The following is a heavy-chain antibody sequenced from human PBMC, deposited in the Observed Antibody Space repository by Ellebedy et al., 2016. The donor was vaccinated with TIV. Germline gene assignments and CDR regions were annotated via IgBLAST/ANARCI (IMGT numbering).Heavy chain of an antibody. CDR2: INPSGGST. Sequence: ASVKVSXXASGYTFTSYYMHWVRRAPGQGLEWMGIINPSGGSTSYAQKFQGRVTMTTDTSTSTAYMELRSLRSDDTAVYYCARGNSGYVLSGDYWGQGTLVTVSS. J-gene: IGHJ4*02. V-gene: IGHV1-46*01. CDR1: GYTFTSYY. CDR3: ARGNSGYVLSGDY. D-gene: IGHD5-12*01.